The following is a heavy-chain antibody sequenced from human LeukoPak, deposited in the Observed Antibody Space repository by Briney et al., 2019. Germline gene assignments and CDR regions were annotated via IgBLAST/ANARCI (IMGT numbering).Heavy chain of an antibody. D-gene: IGHD5-12*01. V-gene: IGHV3-66*01. CDR1: GFTVSSNY. CDR3: ARERGGYDSGDWYDAFDI. J-gene: IGHJ3*02. CDR2: IYSGGST. Sequence: SGGSLRLSCAASGFTVSSNYMSWVRQAPGKGLEWVSVIYSGGSTYYADSVKGRFTISRDNSKNTLYLQMNSLRAEDTAVYYCARERGGYDSGDWYDAFDIWGQGTMVTVSS.